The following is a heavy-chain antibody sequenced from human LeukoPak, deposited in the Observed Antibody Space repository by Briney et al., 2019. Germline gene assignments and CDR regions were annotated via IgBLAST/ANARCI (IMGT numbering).Heavy chain of an antibody. CDR3: AREVYGSGSLYFQH. D-gene: IGHD3-10*01. CDR1: AFTFSSYS. CDR2: ISISSSYI. Sequence: GGSLRLSCAASAFTFSSYSMNWVSQPPGKGLEWVSSISISSSYIYYADSVKGRFTISRDNAKNSLYLQMNRLRAEDTAVYYCAREVYGSGSLYFQHWGQGTLVTVSS. J-gene: IGHJ1*01. V-gene: IGHV3-21*01.